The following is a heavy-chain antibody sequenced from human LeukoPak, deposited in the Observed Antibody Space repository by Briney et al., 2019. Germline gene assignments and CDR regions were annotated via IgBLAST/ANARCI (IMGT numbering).Heavy chain of an antibody. V-gene: IGHV3-21*01. CDR2: ISSSSSYI. CDR1: GFTFGSYS. CDR3: ASAGYYYDSSGYPPWVVDMDV. D-gene: IGHD3-22*01. Sequence: GGSLRLSCAASGFTFGSYSMNWVRQAPGKGLEWVSSISSSSSYIYYADSVKGRFTISRDNAKNSLYLQMNSLRAEDTAVYYCASAGYYYDSSGYPPWVVDMDVWGKGTTVTVSS. J-gene: IGHJ6*03.